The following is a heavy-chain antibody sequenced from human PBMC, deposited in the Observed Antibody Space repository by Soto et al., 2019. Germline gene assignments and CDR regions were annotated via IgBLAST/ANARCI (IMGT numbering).Heavy chain of an antibody. CDR3: AREDIQDIVVVVVAPEGLGY. CDR2: ISGYNGNS. D-gene: IGHD2-15*01. V-gene: IGHV1-18*01. Sequence: QVQLVQSGAEVKKPGASVKVSCKASGYTFTSYGISWVRQAPGQGLEWMGRISGYNGNSNYAQNLQGRVTMTTDTSTSTAYMELRSLRSDDTAVYYCAREDIQDIVVVVVAPEGLGYWGQGTLVSVSS. J-gene: IGHJ4*02. CDR1: GYTFTSYG.